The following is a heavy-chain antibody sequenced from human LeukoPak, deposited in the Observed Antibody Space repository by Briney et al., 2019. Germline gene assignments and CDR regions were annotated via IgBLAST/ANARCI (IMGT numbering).Heavy chain of an antibody. V-gene: IGHV3-23*01. Sequence: GGSLRLSCAASGFIFSSYSMSWVRQAPGKGLEWVSAISGSGGSTYYADSVKGRFTISRDNSKNTLYLQMNSLRAEDTAVYYCAKDCGGDCYSGAYYYYYMDVWGKGTTVTISS. CDR2: ISGSGGST. CDR3: AKDCGGDCYSGAYYYYYMDV. D-gene: IGHD2-21*02. J-gene: IGHJ6*03. CDR1: GFIFSSYS.